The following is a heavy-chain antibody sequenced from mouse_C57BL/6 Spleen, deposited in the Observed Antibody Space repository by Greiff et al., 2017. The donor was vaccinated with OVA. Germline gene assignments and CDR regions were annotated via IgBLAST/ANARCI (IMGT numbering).Heavy chain of an antibody. J-gene: IGHJ1*03. V-gene: IGHV1-53*01. Sequence: QVQLKQPGTELVKPGASVKLSCKASGYTFNSYWMHWVKQRPGKGLEWIGNINPSNGGTNYNEKFKSKATLTVDKSSSTAYMQLSSLTSEDSAVYYCASHYYGSSYWDYDVWGTGTTVTVSS. CDR1: GYTFNSYW. CDR2: INPSNGGT. CDR3: ASHYYGSSYWDYDV. D-gene: IGHD1-1*01.